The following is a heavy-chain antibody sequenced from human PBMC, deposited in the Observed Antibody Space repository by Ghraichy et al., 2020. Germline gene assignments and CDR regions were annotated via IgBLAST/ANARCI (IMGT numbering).Heavy chain of an antibody. CDR3: AREAIFGVRGLDV. CDR1: GYTFTSYY. J-gene: IGHJ6*02. V-gene: IGHV1-46*01. D-gene: IGHD3-3*01. Sequence: ASVKVSCQASGYTFTSYYIHWVRQAPGQGLEWVGIINAHGGSATSAQSFQGRVSMTRDTSTSTVYMELSSLRSEDTAVYYCAREAIFGVRGLDVWGQGTPVSVPS. CDR2: INAHGGSA.